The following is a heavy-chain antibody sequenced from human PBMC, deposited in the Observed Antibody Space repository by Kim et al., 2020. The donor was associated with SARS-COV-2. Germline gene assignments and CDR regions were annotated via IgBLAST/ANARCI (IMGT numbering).Heavy chain of an antibody. Sequence: GGSLRLSCAASGFTFDDYAMHWVRQAPGKGLEWVSGISWNSGSIGYADSVKGRFTSSRDNATNSPYLQMTSLRAEDTALYYCAKGSDNWNDLLPGFDPWGQGTLVTVSS. J-gene: IGHJ5*02. CDR3: AKGSDNWNDLLPGFDP. D-gene: IGHD1-20*01. V-gene: IGHV3-9*01. CDR1: GFTFDDYA. CDR2: ISWNSGSI.